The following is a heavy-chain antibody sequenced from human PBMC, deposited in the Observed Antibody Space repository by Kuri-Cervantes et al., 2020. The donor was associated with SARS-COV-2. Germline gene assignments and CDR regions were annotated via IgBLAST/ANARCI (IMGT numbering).Heavy chain of an antibody. CDR3: AKDVNSATALAGYFDK. Sequence: GESLKISCAASGFTFSSNWMSWVRQAPGKGLEWVANIKQDGSEKHYVDSVKGRFTISRDNSKNTLYLQMNNLRAEDTATYYCAKDVNSATALAGYFDKWGQGTLVTVSS. J-gene: IGHJ4*02. D-gene: IGHD5-18*01. CDR1: GFTFSSNW. CDR2: IKQDGSEK. V-gene: IGHV3-7*03.